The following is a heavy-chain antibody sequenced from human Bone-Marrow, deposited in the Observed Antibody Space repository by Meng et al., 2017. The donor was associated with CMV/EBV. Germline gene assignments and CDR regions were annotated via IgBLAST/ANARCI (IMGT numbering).Heavy chain of an antibody. V-gene: IGHV4-34*01. CDR3: AKTLRGSALFGY. CDR2: INHSGST. Sequence: GSLRLSCAVYGGSFSDYYWSWVRQPPGKGLEWIGEINHSGSTNYNPSLKSRVTISVDTSKNQFSLKLSSVTAADTAVYYCAKTLRGSALFGYWGQGTLVTVSS. CDR1: GGSFSDYY. J-gene: IGHJ4*02.